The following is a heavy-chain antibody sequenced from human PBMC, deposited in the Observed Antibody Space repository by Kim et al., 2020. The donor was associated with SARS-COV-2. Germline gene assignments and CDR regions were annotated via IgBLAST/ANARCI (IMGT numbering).Heavy chain of an antibody. CDR2: IIPILGIA. CDR1: GGTFSSYT. J-gene: IGHJ6*02. V-gene: IGHV1-69*02. Sequence: SVKVSCKASGGTFSSYTISWVRQAPGQGLEWMGRIIPILGIANYAQKFQGRVTITADKSTSTAYMELSSLRSEDTAVYYCARGQPVLYYGMDVWGQGTTVTVSS. CDR3: ARGQPVLYYGMDV.